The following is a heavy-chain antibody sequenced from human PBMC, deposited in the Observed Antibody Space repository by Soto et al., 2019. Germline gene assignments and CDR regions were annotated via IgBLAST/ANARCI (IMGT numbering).Heavy chain of an antibody. V-gene: IGHV4-39*07. CDR3: ARGRKWGYCSGGSCYLYYFDY. CDR2: IYYSGST. D-gene: IGHD2-15*01. J-gene: IGHJ4*02. Sequence: SETLSLTCTVSGGSISSSSYYWGWIRQPPGKGLEWIGRIYYSGSTYYNPSLKSRVTISVDTSKNQFSLKLSSVTAADTAVYYCARGRKWGYCSGGSCYLYYFDYWGQGTLVTVSS. CDR1: GGSISSSSYY.